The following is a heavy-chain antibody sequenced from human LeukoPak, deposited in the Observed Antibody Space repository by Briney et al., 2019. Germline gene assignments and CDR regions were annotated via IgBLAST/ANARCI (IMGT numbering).Heavy chain of an antibody. D-gene: IGHD7-27*01. CDR2: IYNSGGT. CDR1: GGSIRSSH. V-gene: IGHV4-4*07. Sequence: SETLSLTCTVSGGSIRSSHWSWIRQPAGKGLEWIAIIYNSGGTNYNPSLKSRVTISRDTFKNQFSLTLTSVTAADTAVYYCASDLTVPPYNWFDPWGQGTLVTVSS. J-gene: IGHJ5*02. CDR3: ASDLTVPPYNWFDP.